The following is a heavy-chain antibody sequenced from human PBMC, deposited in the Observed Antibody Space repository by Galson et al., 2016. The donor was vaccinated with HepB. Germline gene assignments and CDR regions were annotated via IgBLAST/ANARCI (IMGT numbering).Heavy chain of an antibody. D-gene: IGHD1-26*01. Sequence: SLRLSCAASGFTFSDYYMNWIRQAPGKGLEWVASISSSSSFLYYAESVKGRFTISRDNERKSLYLQMNSLTVDDTAMYYCAGSGSFAYWGQGSLVTVSS. CDR3: AGSGSFAY. V-gene: IGHV3-11*06. CDR2: ISSSSSFL. CDR1: GFTFSDYY. J-gene: IGHJ4*02.